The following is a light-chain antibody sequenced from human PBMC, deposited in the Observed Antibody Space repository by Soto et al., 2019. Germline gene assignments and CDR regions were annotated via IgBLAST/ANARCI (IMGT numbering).Light chain of an antibody. CDR2: SAS. CDR3: QSNYILPWT. Sequence: DIQVTQSPPSLSASVGDRVTITFRASQYIGNYLNWYQHTPGKAPQLLIYSASTLQIGVPSRFSGSVSGTDFTLTITTLQPDDFASYYCQSNYILPWTCGQGTKVDIK. CDR1: QYIGNY. V-gene: IGKV1-39*01. J-gene: IGKJ1*01.